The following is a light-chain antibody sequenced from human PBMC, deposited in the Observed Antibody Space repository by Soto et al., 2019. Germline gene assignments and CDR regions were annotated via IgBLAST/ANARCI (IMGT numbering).Light chain of an antibody. CDR3: QQYDRRPPVT. CDR1: QSVGSN. Sequence: EIVLTQSPATLSLSPGERATLSCRASQSVGSNLAWYQQKSDQAPRLLIFDVAIRAIGVPARFSGSGSGTNFTLTISTLRSDDFAVYYCQQYDRRPPVTFGQGTKVDIK. V-gene: IGKV3-15*01. CDR2: DVA. J-gene: IGKJ1*01.